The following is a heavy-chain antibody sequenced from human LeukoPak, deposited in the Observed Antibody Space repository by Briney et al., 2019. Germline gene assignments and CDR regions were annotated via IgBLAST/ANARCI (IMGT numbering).Heavy chain of an antibody. Sequence: GRSLRLSCAASGFTFSSYAIHWVRQAPGKGLEWVAVISYDGSNKYYADSVKGRFTISRDNSKNTLYLQMNSLRAEDTAVYYCARDSTSGYDYEDYWGQGTLVTVSS. CDR1: GFTFSSYA. CDR2: ISYDGSNK. CDR3: ARDSTSGYDYEDY. V-gene: IGHV3-30-3*01. D-gene: IGHD5-12*01. J-gene: IGHJ4*02.